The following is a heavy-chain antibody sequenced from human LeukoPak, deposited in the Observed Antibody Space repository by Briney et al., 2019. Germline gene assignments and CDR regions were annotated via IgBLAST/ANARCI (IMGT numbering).Heavy chain of an antibody. V-gene: IGHV3-30*18. CDR1: GFTFSHYG. CDR3: AKDLVGAGFPPGAFDI. CDR2: ISYDGSNK. D-gene: IGHD1-26*01. J-gene: IGHJ3*02. Sequence: GRSLRLSCAASGFTFSHYGMHWVRQAPGKGLEWVAVISYDGSNKYYADSVKGRFTISRDNSKNTLYLQMNSLRAEDTAVYYCAKDLVGAGFPPGAFDIWGQGTMVTVSS.